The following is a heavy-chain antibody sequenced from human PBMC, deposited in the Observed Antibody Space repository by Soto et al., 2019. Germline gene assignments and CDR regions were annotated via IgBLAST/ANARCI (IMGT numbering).Heavy chain of an antibody. CDR1: GYIFTRYL. D-gene: IGHD2-2*01. J-gene: IGHJ4*02. CDR2: IYPGDSET. CDR3: ARHAGHCSSTSCPVGY. V-gene: IGHV5-51*01. Sequence: GESLKISGTGSGYIFTRYLIAWVRQMPAKGLELMGIIYPGDSETRYIPAFQGQRTISTDKSSTTAYLQWSSLKHSDTAMYHCARHAGHCSSTSCPVGYWGQGTLVTVSS.